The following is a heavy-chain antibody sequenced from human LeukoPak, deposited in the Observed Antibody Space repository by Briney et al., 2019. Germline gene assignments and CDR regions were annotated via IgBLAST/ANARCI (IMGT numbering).Heavy chain of an antibody. CDR2: TSKDGSNE. V-gene: IGHV3-30*04. J-gene: IGHJ4*02. Sequence: GGSLRLSCAASGFTFSTYVMHWVRQAPGKGLEWVAVTSKDGSNEDYADSVKGRFSISRDNSKNTLFLQMNSLRVEDTAVYYCARESVARGLFDYWGQGTLVTVSS. D-gene: IGHD5-12*01. CDR1: GFTFSTYV. CDR3: ARESVARGLFDY.